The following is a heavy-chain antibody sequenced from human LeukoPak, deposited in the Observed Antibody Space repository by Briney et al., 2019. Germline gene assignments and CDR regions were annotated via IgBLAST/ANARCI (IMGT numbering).Heavy chain of an antibody. D-gene: IGHD1-1*01. Sequence: GGSLRLSCAASGFTFSSYWMNWARQAPGKGLEWVARIVSETVGGRTDYAASVKGRFTISRDDSKSTLFLQMSSPKIEDTAVYYCATSITTPGAFDIWGQGVLVTVSS. CDR2: IVSETVGGRT. V-gene: IGHV3-15*04. CDR3: ATSITTPGAFDI. CDR1: GFTFSSYW. J-gene: IGHJ4*02.